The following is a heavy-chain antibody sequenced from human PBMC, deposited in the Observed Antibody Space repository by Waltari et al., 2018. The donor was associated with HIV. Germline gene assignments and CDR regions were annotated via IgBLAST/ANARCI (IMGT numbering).Heavy chain of an antibody. V-gene: IGHV3-30*18. D-gene: IGHD2-21*02. CDR1: GFSFSSYG. J-gene: IGHJ5*02. CDR2: ITYDGSNK. CDR3: AKDYFVVVTAAGPFDP. Sequence: QVTLVESGGGVDQPGRSLRLPCAASGFSFSSYGIHWGRQAPGKGLEWVAVITYDGSNKYYADSVKGRFTISRDNSKNTLYLQMNSLRAEDTAVYYCAKDYFVVVTAAGPFDPWGQGTLVTVSS.